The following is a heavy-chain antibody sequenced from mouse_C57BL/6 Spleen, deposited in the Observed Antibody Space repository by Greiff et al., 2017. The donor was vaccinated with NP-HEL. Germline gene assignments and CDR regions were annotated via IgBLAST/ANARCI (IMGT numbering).Heavy chain of an antibody. Sequence: QVQLQQSGPELVKPGAVVKISCKASGYAFSSSWMNWVKQRPGKGLEWIGRIYPGDGDTNYNGKFKGKATLTADKSSSTAYMQLSSLTSEDSAVYFCARDLDGAYWGQGTLVTVSA. CDR1: GYAFSSSW. CDR2: IYPGDGDT. CDR3: ARDLDGAY. V-gene: IGHV1-82*01. J-gene: IGHJ3*01.